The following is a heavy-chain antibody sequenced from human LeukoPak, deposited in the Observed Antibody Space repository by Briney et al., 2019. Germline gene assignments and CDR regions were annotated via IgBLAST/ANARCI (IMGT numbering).Heavy chain of an antibody. Sequence: GGSLRLSCAASGFTFSSYGMHWVRQAPGKGLEWVAFIRNDGSNKYYADSVKGRFTISRDNSKNTLYLQMNSLRAEDTAVYYCAKGGNYFDYWGQGTLSPSPQ. J-gene: IGHJ4*02. D-gene: IGHD3-10*01. CDR1: GFTFSSYG. CDR3: AKGGNYFDY. V-gene: IGHV3-30*02. CDR2: IRNDGSNK.